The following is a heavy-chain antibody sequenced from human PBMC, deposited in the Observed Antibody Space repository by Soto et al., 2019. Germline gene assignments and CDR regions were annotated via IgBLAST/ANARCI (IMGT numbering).Heavy chain of an antibody. CDR2: IKRKTDGGTT. Sequence: EVQLVESGGGLVKPGGSLRLSCDTSGFTFSNAWMSWVRQAPGKGLEWVGRIKRKTDGGTTDFAAPVKGRFTISRDDSINTLYLQMNTLTTEDTAIYYCTTGGGCSGGICSSFHYWGQGTLVTVSS. CDR1: GFTFSNAW. D-gene: IGHD2-15*01. V-gene: IGHV3-15*01. J-gene: IGHJ4*02. CDR3: TTGGGCSGGICSSFHY.